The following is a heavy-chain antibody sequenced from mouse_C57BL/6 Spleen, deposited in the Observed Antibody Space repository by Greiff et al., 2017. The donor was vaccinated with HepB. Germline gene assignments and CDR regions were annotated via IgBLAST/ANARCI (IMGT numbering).Heavy chain of an antibody. V-gene: IGHV1-52*01. CDR2: IDPSDSET. CDR3: ARYPPYDYDGAWFAY. D-gene: IGHD2-4*01. CDR1: GYTFTSYW. J-gene: IGHJ3*01. Sequence: QVQLQQPGAELVRPGSSVKLSYKASGYTFTSYWMHWVKQRPIQGLEWIGNIDPSDSETHYNQKFKDKATLTVDKSSSTAYMQLSSLTSEDSAVYYCARYPPYDYDGAWFAYWGQGTLVTVSA.